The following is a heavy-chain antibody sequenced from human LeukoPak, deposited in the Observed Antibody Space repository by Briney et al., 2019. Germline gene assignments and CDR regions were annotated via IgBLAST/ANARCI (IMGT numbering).Heavy chain of an antibody. V-gene: IGHV3-74*01. CDR2: INSDGSST. CDR1: GFTFSSYW. J-gene: IGHJ6*02. Sequence: PGGSLRLSCAASGFTFSSYWMHWLRQAPGKGLVWVSRINSDGSSTSYADSVKGRFTISRDNAKNTLYLQMNSLRAEDTAVYYCARAPVAGTFNYYYGMDVWGQGTTVTVSS. D-gene: IGHD6-19*01. CDR3: ARAPVAGTFNYYYGMDV.